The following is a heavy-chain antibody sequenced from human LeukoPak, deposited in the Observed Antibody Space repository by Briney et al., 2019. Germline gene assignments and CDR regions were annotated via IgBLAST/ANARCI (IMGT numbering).Heavy chain of an antibody. CDR1: GGSISSGY. CDR3: ARDAVNYYDISGYDI. D-gene: IGHD3-22*01. Sequence: SETLSLTCTVSGGSISSGYWSWLRQPPGKGLEWIGYIYYSGSTNYNPSLKSRVTISVDTSKNQFSLKLSSVTAADTAVYYCARDAVNYYDISGYDIWGRGTLVTVSS. J-gene: IGHJ4*02. V-gene: IGHV4-59*01. CDR2: IYYSGST.